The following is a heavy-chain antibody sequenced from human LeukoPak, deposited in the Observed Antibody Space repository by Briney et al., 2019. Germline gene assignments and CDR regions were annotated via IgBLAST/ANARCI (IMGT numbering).Heavy chain of an antibody. CDR3: VKDIGEGGDRDY. J-gene: IGHJ4*02. CDR2: ITGSGGRT. D-gene: IGHD2-21*01. V-gene: IGHV3-23*01. Sequence: GGSLRLSCATSQFKFNNYGMTWVRQAPGKGLEWVSSITGSGGRTQYADSVKGRFTISRDNSKNTLYLQMNSLRTDDTATYYCVKDIGEGGDRDYWGQGTLVTVSS. CDR1: QFKFNNYG.